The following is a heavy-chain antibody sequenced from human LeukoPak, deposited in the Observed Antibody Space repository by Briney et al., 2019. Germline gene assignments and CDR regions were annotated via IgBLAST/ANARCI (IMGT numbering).Heavy chain of an antibody. CDR1: GFTFSSYA. CDR3: ARALLWFGELLGDY. V-gene: IGHV3-48*04. CDR2: ISSSGSTI. D-gene: IGHD3-10*01. Sequence: GGSLRLSCAASGFTFSSYAMSWVRQAPGKGLEWVSYISSSGSTIYYADSVKGRFTISRDNAKNSLYLQMNSLRAEDTAVYYCARALLWFGELLGDYWGQGTLVTVSS. J-gene: IGHJ4*02.